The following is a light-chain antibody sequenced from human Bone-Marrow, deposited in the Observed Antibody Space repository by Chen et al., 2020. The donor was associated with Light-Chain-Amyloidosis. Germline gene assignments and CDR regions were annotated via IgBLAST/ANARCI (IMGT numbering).Light chain of an antibody. CDR2: EAF. CDR3: MQSIHLRT. V-gene: IGKV2D-29*01. CDR1: QSLLYSNGVTY. J-gene: IGKJ1*01. Sequence: DVVMTQTPLSLSVTPGQPASISCKSSQSLLYSNGVTYLSWFLQKPGQPPQLLIYEAFNRFSGVPHRFSGSGSGTDFTLKISRVEAEDVGTYYCMQSIHLRTFGQGTKVEIK.